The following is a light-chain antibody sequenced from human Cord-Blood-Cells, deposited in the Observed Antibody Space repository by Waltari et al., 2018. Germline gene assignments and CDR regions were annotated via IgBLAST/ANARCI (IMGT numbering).Light chain of an antibody. J-gene: IGKJ1*01. CDR1: QSVLYSSNNKNY. V-gene: IGKV4-1*01. Sequence: DIVMTQSPDSLAVSLGERATINRKFSQSVLYSSNNKNYLAWYQQKPGQPPKLLIYWASTRESGVPDRFSGSGSGTDFTLTISSLQAEDVAVYYCQQYYSTPTFGQGTKVEIK. CDR3: QQYYSTPT. CDR2: WAS.